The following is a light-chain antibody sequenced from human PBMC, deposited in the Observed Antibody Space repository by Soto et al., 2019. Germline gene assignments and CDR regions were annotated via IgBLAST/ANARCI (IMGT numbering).Light chain of an antibody. CDR3: QQDNSFPRK. J-gene: IGKJ1*01. CDR1: QGISSW. V-gene: IGKV1-12*01. Sequence: DIQMTQSPSSVSASVGDRVPITCRASQGISSWLAWYQKKPGKAPKLLIYAASSLQSGVLSRFSGSGSGTDFTLTISSLQPEDFATYYCQQDNSFPRKFGQGTKGDIK. CDR2: AAS.